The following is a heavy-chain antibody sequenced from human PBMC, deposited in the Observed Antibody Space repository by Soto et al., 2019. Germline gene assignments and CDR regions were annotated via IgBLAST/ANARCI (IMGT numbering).Heavy chain of an antibody. CDR3: AGAPEKLRFLEWLLYFDY. CDR2: ISSSGSTI. J-gene: IGHJ4*02. D-gene: IGHD3-3*01. CDR1: GFTFSDYY. V-gene: IGHV3-11*01. Sequence: QVQLVESGGGLVKPGGSLRLSCAASGFTFSDYYMSWIRQAPGKGLEWVSYISSSGSTIYYADSVKGRFTISRDNAKNSLYLQMNSLRAVDTDVYYCAGAPEKLRFLEWLLYFDYWGQGTLVTVSS.